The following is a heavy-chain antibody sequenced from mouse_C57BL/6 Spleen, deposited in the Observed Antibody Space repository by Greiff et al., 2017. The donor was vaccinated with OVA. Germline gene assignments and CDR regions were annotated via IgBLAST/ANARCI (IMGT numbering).Heavy chain of an antibody. V-gene: IGHV1-78*01. CDR1: GYTFTDHS. J-gene: IGHJ3*01. D-gene: IGHD2-3*01. Sequence: QVQLQPSDAALVKPGASVKISCTVSGYTFTDHSLHWMKQRPEQCLSWIGYIYPRDGSTKYNEKFKGKATLTADKSSSTAYMQLNSLTSEDSAVYFCARSIDGYPFAYWGQGTLVTVSA. CDR3: ARSIDGYPFAY. CDR2: IYPRDGST.